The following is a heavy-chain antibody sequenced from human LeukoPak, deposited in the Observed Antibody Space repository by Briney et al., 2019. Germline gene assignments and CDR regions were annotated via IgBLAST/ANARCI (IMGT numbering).Heavy chain of an antibody. Sequence: PGGSLRLSCAASGFTFSSYAMSWVRQAPGKGLEWVSAISGSGGSTYYADSVKGRFTISRDNSKNTLYLQMNSLRAEDTAVSFCTTEEFFRAGPVPVRGVIIGGSYFAYWGQGTLVTVSS. CDR1: GFTFSSYA. V-gene: IGHV3-23*01. CDR2: ISGSGGST. CDR3: TTEEFFRAGPVPVRGVIIGGSYFAY. J-gene: IGHJ4*02. D-gene: IGHD3-10*01.